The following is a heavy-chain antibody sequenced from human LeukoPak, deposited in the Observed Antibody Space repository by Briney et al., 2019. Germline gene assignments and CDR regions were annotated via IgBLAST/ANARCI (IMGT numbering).Heavy chain of an antibody. CDR2: INYNGDNT. CDR3: ARFTGNAFDI. V-gene: IGHV3-64*01. Sequence: GGSLRLSCAASGFTFSSYAMHWVRQAPGRRREYVSAINYNGDNTYYGNSVKGRFTISRDNSKNTLYLQMGSLRAEDTAVYYCARFTGNAFDIWGQGTMVTVSS. J-gene: IGHJ3*02. D-gene: IGHD3-10*01. CDR1: GFTFSSYA.